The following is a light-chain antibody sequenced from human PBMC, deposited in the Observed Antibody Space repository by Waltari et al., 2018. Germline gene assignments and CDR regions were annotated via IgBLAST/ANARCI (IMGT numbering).Light chain of an antibody. V-gene: IGKV1-39*01. CDR3: QQSYSTPPWT. CDR1: QSISSY. J-gene: IGKJ1*01. Sequence: DIQMTQSPSSLSASVGDRVTITCRASQSISSYLNWYQQKPGKAPKLLIYAASSLQSGVPSRCSGSGSGTEFTFTISSLQPEEFATYYCQQSYSTPPWTFGQGTKVEIK. CDR2: AAS.